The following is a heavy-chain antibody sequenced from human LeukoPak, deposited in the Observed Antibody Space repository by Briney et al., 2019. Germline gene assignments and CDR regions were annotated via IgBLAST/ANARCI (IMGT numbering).Heavy chain of an antibody. V-gene: IGHV4-34*01. Sequence: PSETLSLTCTVSGGSVSSYYWSWIRQPPGKGLEWIGEINHSGSTNYNPSLKSRVTISVDTSKNQFSLKLSSVTAADTAVYYCASFRFWSGLNWGQGTLVTVSS. J-gene: IGHJ4*02. CDR3: ASFRFWSGLN. D-gene: IGHD3-3*01. CDR1: GGSVSSYY. CDR2: INHSGST.